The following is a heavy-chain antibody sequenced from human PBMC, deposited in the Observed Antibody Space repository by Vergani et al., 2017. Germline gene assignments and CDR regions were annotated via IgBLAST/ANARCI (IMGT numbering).Heavy chain of an antibody. CDR3: AKHFRGWGIDY. V-gene: IGHV3-30*02. CDR1: GFTLSNYD. J-gene: IGHJ4*02. CDR2: IQFDGSNQ. Sequence: QVQLVESGGGVVQRGGSLRLSCATSGFTLSNYDMQWIHQGPGKGLEFVAFIQFDGSNQYYADSVKGRFTLYRDFSKNTLYLQMNSLRTDDTATYYCAKHFRGWGIDYWGQGTQVIVSS. D-gene: IGHD3-16*01.